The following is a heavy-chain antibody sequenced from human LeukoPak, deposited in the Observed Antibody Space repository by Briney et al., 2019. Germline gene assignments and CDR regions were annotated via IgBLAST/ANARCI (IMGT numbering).Heavy chain of an antibody. CDR2: IIPIFGIA. CDR3: ARDRTSTPWLFDY. V-gene: IGHV1-69*04. Sequence: GASVKVSCKASGYTFTGYYMHWVRQAPGQGLEWMGRIIPIFGIANYAQKFQGRVTITADKSTSTAYMELSSLRSEDTAVYYCARDRTSTPWLFDYWGQGTLVTVSS. D-gene: IGHD2/OR15-2a*01. J-gene: IGHJ4*02. CDR1: GYTFTGYY.